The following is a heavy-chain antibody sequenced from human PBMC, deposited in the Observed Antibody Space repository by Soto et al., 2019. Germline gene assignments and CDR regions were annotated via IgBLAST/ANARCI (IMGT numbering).Heavy chain of an antibody. D-gene: IGHD2-2*01. CDR1: GFTYYNYA. CDR3: AKWREGYQADFDY. J-gene: IGHJ4*02. Sequence: ELQLLESGGGLVQPGGSLRLSCAASGFTYYNYAMTWVRQAPGKGLEWVSAISGSGGHTYYADSVKGRFTISRDNSKNTLYLQMNSLRAEDTAFYYCAKWREGYQADFDYWGQGTPVTVSS. V-gene: IGHV3-23*01. CDR2: ISGSGGHT.